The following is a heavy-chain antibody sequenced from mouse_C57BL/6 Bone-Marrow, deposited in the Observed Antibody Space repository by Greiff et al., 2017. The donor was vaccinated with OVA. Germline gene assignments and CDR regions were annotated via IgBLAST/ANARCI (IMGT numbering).Heavy chain of an antibody. V-gene: IGHV2-5*01. CDR1: GFSFTSYG. D-gene: IGHD1-1*01. CDR3: AKNYGSSPYYFDY. Sequence: QVQLQQSGPGLVQPSQCLSITCTVSGFSFTSYGVHWVRQSPGKGLEWLGVIWRGGSTDYNAAFMSRLSITKDNSKSQVFFKMNSLQADDTAIYYCAKNYGSSPYYFDYWGQGTTLTVSS. J-gene: IGHJ2*01. CDR2: IWRGGST.